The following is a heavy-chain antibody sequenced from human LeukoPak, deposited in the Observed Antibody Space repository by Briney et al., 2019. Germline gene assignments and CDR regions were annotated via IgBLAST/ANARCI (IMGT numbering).Heavy chain of an antibody. D-gene: IGHD2-15*01. V-gene: IGHV4-39*01. Sequence: SETLSLTCTVSGGSISSNSYYWGWISQPPGKGLEWIGTINYSGSTYSNPSLKSRVTVSVDTSKNQFSLKLSSVTAADTAVYYCARQGGSRRLYYFDYWGQGALVTVSS. CDR1: GGSISSNSYY. J-gene: IGHJ4*02. CDR3: ARQGGSRRLYYFDY. CDR2: INYSGST.